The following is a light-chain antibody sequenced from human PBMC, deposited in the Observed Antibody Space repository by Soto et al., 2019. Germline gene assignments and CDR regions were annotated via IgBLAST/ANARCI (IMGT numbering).Light chain of an antibody. CDR2: DAS. V-gene: IGKV1-5*01. CDR3: QQYNSTQYT. CDR1: QSISSW. Sequence: DIQMTQSPSTLSASVGDRVTITCRASQSISSWLAWYQQKPGKAPKLLIYDASSLESGVPSRFSGSGSGPEFTLTISSLQPDDFETYYCQQYNSTQYTFGKGTKLEIK. J-gene: IGKJ2*01.